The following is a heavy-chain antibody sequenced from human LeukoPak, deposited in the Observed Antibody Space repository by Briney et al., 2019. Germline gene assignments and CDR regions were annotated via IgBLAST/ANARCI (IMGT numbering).Heavy chain of an antibody. CDR1: GFTFTSYG. D-gene: IGHD6-13*01. CDR3: ARDPSDSSSWQGY. CDR2: IWYDGSNK. Sequence: PGRSLRLACAASGFTFTSYGMHWVRQAPGKGLEWVAVIWYDGSNKYYADSVKGRFTISRDNSKNTLYLQMNSLRAEDTAVYYCARDPSDSSSWQGYWGQGTLVTVSS. V-gene: IGHV3-30*19. J-gene: IGHJ4*02.